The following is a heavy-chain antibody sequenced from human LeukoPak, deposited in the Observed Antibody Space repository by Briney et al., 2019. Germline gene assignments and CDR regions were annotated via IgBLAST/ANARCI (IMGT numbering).Heavy chain of an antibody. J-gene: IGHJ4*02. Sequence: GGSLRLSCAASGFTFSSYAMSWVRQAPGKGLEWVSAINGSGGSTYYADSVKGRFTISRDNSKNTLYLQMNSLRAEDTAVYYCARALRLGELSLSNWGQGTLVTVSS. V-gene: IGHV3-23*01. CDR2: INGSGGST. CDR1: GFTFSSYA. D-gene: IGHD3-16*02. CDR3: ARALRLGELSLSN.